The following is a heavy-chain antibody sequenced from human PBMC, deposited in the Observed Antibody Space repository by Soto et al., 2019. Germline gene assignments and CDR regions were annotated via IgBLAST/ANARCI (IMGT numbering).Heavy chain of an antibody. V-gene: IGHV3-30*18. J-gene: IGHJ4*02. Sequence: QVQLVESGGGVVQPGRSLSLSCAASGFTFSSYGMHWVRQAPGKGLEWVAVISYDGSNKYYADSVKGRFTISRDNSKNTLYLQMNSLRAEDTGVYYGAKETYSGPLDYWGQGTLGNVSS. CDR1: GFTFSSYG. CDR3: AKETYSGPLDY. CDR2: ISYDGSNK. D-gene: IGHD2-15*01.